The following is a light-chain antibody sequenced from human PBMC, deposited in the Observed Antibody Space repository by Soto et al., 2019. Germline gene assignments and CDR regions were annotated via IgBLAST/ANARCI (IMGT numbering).Light chain of an antibody. J-gene: IGKJ3*01. CDR1: QGISSY. CDR2: AAS. CDR3: QQYYSYPT. Sequence: AIRMTQSPSSFSASTGDRVTITCRASQGISSYLAWYQQKPGKAPKLLIYAASTLQNGVPSRFSGSGSGTDFTLTISCLQSEDFATYYCQQYYSYPTFGPGTKVDIK. V-gene: IGKV1-8*01.